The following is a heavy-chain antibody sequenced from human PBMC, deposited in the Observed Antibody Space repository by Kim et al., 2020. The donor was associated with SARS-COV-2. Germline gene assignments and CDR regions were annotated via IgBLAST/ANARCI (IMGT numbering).Heavy chain of an antibody. CDR3: ATGSSMVANTWFDP. V-gene: IGHV1-24*01. Sequence: ASVKVSCKVSGYTLTELSMHWVRQAPGKGLEWMGGFDPEDGETIYAQKFQGRVTMTEDTSTDTAYMELSSLRSEDTAVYYCATGSSMVANTWFDPCAREPWSPSPQ. D-gene: IGHD5-12*01. CDR1: GYTLTELS. J-gene: IGHJ5*02. CDR2: FDPEDGET.